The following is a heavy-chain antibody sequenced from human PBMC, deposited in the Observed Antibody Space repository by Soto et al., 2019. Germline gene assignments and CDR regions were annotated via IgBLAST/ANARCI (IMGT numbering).Heavy chain of an antibody. CDR3: AKGRGYSYGTLFDY. CDR1: GFTFSSYA. CDR2: ISGSGGST. V-gene: IGHV3-23*01. Sequence: GSLRLSCAASGFTFSSYAMSWVLQAPGKGLEWVSAISGSGGSTYYADSVKGRFTISRDNSKNTLYLQMNSLRAEDTAVYYCAKGRGYSYGTLFDYWGQGTLVTVSS. J-gene: IGHJ4*02. D-gene: IGHD5-18*01.